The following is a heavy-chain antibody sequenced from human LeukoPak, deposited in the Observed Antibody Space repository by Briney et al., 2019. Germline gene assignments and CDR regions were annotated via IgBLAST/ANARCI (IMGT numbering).Heavy chain of an antibody. CDR3: ARGSYYDFWSGYPRRYYGMDV. J-gene: IGHJ6*02. D-gene: IGHD3-3*01. Sequence: ASVKVSCKASGYTFTSYDINWVRQATGQGLEWMGWMNPNSGNTGYAQKFQGRVTMTRNTSISTAYMELSSLRSEDTAVYYCARGSYYDFWSGYPRRYYGMDVWGQGTTVTVPS. CDR2: MNPNSGNT. CDR1: GYTFTSYD. V-gene: IGHV1-8*01.